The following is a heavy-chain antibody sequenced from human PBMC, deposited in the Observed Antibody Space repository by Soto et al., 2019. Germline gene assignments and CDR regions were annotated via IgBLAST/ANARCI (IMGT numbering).Heavy chain of an antibody. J-gene: IGHJ4*02. Sequence: EVQLLESGGGLVQPGGSLRLSCAASGFTFSSYAMSWVRQAPGKGLEWVSAISGSGGSTYYADSVKGRFTISRDNSKNTLYLQMNSLRAEDPAVYYCAKDWTRFFSPYYFDYWGQGTLVTVSS. CDR2: ISGSGGST. D-gene: IGHD3-3*01. CDR1: GFTFSSYA. CDR3: AKDWTRFFSPYYFDY. V-gene: IGHV3-23*01.